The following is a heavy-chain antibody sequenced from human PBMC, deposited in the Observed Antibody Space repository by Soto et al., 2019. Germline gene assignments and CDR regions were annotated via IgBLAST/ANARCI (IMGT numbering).Heavy chain of an antibody. CDR2: VSHDGRNT. Sequence: VQLVESGGGVVQPGRSLRLSCAASGFTFSDYAMHRVRQVPGKGLEWVAVVSHDGRNTHYADSVKGRFTISRDSSKNTVSLEMTSLRAEDTAVYYCAKGGRQWLVTSDFNYWGQGALVTVSS. CDR3: AKGGRQWLVTSDFNY. J-gene: IGHJ4*02. D-gene: IGHD6-19*01. CDR1: GFTFSDYA. V-gene: IGHV3-30*18.